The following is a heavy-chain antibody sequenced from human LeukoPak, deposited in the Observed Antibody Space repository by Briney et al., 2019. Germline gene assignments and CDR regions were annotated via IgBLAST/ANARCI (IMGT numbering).Heavy chain of an antibody. V-gene: IGHV1-2*02. Sequence: ASVKVSCKASGYTFTGYYMHWVRQAPGQGLEWMGWINPNSGGTNYAQKFQGRVTMTRDTSISTAYMELSRLRSDDTAVYYCARADLRNDFWSGYYTWFDPWGQGTLVTVS. J-gene: IGHJ5*02. D-gene: IGHD3-3*01. CDR3: ARADLRNDFWSGYYTWFDP. CDR2: INPNSGGT. CDR1: GYTFTGYY.